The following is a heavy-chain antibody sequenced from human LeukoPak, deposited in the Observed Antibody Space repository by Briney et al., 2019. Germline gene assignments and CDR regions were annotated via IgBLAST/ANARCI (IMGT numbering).Heavy chain of an antibody. V-gene: IGHV3-11*01. J-gene: IGHJ6*02. CDR2: ISGSGVKR. CDR1: GLRFSDQY. CDR3: ATLHFYAMGV. Sequence: GGSLRLSCAASGLRFSDQYMIWIRQTPGKGLEWISFISGSGVKRFYVDSMKGRFIISKDNTRNSLYLQMNSLRAEDTAIYYCATLHFYAMGVWGQGTTVTVSS.